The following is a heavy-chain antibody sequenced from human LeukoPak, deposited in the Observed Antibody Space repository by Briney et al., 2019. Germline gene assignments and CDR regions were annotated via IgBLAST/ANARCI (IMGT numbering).Heavy chain of an antibody. Sequence: LSGGSLRLSCAASGFTFSSYSMNWVRQAPGKGLEWVSYISSSSSTIYYADSVKGRFTISRDNAKNSLYLQMNSLRAEDTAVYYCARGGVWDAFDIWGQGTMVTVSS. CDR1: GFTFSSYS. J-gene: IGHJ3*02. V-gene: IGHV3-48*01. CDR2: ISSSSSTI. CDR3: ARGGVWDAFDI.